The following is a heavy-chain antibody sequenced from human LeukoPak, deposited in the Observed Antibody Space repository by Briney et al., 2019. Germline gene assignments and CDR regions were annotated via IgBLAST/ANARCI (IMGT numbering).Heavy chain of an antibody. J-gene: IGHJ4*02. CDR3: ARDRGFGELLDY. Sequence: GGSLRLSCAASGFTFSSYAMHWVRQAPGKGLEWVAVISYDGSNKYYADSVKGRFTISRDNSKNTLYLQMNSLRAEDTAVYYCARDRGFGELLDYWGQGTLVTVSS. D-gene: IGHD3-10*01. CDR1: GFTFSSYA. V-gene: IGHV3-30-3*01. CDR2: ISYDGSNK.